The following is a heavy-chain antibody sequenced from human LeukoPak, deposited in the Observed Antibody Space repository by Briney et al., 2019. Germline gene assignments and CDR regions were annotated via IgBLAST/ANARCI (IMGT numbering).Heavy chain of an antibody. Sequence: EASGKFSCRAPGYTFSAYYIHWLRQSPGHGLEWRGWINPISGGPNYAQNFQARVTMTWNTSITPAYMERSTLRSDDTAVYYCASLGATTLSYYGMDVWGQGTTVTVSS. CDR2: INPISGGP. CDR3: ASLGATTLSYYGMDV. V-gene: IGHV1-2*02. CDR1: GYTFSAYY. D-gene: IGHD1-26*01. J-gene: IGHJ6*02.